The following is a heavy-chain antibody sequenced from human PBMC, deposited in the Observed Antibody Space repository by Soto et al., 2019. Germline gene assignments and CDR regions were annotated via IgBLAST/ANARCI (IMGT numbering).Heavy chain of an antibody. V-gene: IGHV3-11*05. J-gene: IGHJ4*02. Sequence: QVQLVESGGGLVKPGGSLRLSCAASGFTFSDYYMNWIRQAPGKGLEWISYISSSSSYTNYADSVKGRFTISRDNAKNSLYLQMKRLRAEDTAVYYCVRVSGYSYGYVYFDYWGQGTLVTVSS. CDR1: GFTFSDYY. D-gene: IGHD5-18*01. CDR3: VRVSGYSYGYVYFDY. CDR2: ISSSSSYT.